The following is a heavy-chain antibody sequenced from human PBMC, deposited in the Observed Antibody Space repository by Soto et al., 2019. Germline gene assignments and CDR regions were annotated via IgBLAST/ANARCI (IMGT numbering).Heavy chain of an antibody. J-gene: IGHJ4*02. V-gene: IGHV4-34*01. CDR3: ARGVTGYSSSWYAY. D-gene: IGHD6-13*01. CDR1: GGSFSGYY. Sequence: ETLSLTCAVYGGSFSGYYWSWIRQPPGKGLEWIGEINHSGSTNYNPSLKSRVTMSVDTSKNQFSLKLSSVTAADTAVYYCARGVTGYSSSWYAYWGQGTLVTVSS. CDR2: INHSGST.